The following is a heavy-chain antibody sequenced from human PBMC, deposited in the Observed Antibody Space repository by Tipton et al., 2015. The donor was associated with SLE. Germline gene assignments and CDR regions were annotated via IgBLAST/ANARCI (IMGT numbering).Heavy chain of an antibody. CDR2: ISRDGSNT. CDR1: GFTFSNYW. J-gene: IGHJ6*02. D-gene: IGHD3-22*01. Sequence: GSLRLSCAASGFTFSNYWMHWVRQAPGKGLVWVSRISRDGSNTYYADSVEGRFTISRDNAKNTLYLQMHSLRVDDTAVYYCGRGVYSEGSVGMDIWGQGTTVTVSS. V-gene: IGHV3-74*01. CDR3: GRGVYSEGSVGMDI.